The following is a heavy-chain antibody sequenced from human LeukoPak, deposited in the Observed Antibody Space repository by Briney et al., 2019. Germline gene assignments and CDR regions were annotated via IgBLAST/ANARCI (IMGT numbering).Heavy chain of an antibody. J-gene: IGHJ4*02. Sequence: PGGSLRLSCAASRFTFSSYAMSWVHQAPGKGLEWVSGISGDGGRIYYAGSVKGRFTISRDNSKNTLSLQMNSLRAEDTAVYYCGRGRGGNYGGNSGHFDLWGQGTLVTVSS. CDR3: GRGRGGNYGGNSGHFDL. CDR2: ISGDGGRI. CDR1: RFTFSSYA. V-gene: IGHV3-23*01. D-gene: IGHD4-23*01.